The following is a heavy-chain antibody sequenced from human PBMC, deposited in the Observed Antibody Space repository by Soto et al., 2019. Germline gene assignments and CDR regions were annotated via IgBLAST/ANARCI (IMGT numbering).Heavy chain of an antibody. Sequence: QVQLQQWGAGLLKPSETLSLTCAVYGGSFSGYYWSWIRQPPGKGLEWIGEINHSGSTNYNPSLKSRFTIAEDTSKNQFPRRLSSGPAADTAVYYCARDPASYGDYYFASWGQGPLVPVSS. D-gene: IGHD4-17*01. J-gene: IGHJ4*02. CDR2: INHSGST. CDR3: ARDPASYGDYYFAS. CDR1: GGSFSGYY. V-gene: IGHV4-34*01.